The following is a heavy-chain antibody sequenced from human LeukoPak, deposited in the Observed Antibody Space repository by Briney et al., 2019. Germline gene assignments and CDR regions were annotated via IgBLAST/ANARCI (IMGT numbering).Heavy chain of an antibody. CDR2: ISSSSSTI. Sequence: GGSLRLSCAASGFTFSSYSVNWVRQAPGKGLEWVSYISSSSSTIYYADSVKGRFTISRDNAKNSLYLQMNSLRAEDTAVYYCARSCGGDCYQMDYYYYMDVWGKGTTVTVSS. CDR3: ARSCGGDCYQMDYYYYMDV. CDR1: GFTFSSYS. D-gene: IGHD2-21*02. V-gene: IGHV3-48*01. J-gene: IGHJ6*03.